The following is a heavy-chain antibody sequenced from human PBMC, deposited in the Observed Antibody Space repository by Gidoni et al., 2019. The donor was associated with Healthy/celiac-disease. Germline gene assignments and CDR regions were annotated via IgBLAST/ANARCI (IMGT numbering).Heavy chain of an antibody. CDR2: ISSSGSTI. CDR3: ARGVAYYDILTGYYGIDP. J-gene: IGHJ5*02. Sequence: EVQLVESGGGLVQPGGSLRLSCAASGFTFSSYEMNWVRQAPGKGLEWFSYISSSGSTIYYADSVKGRFTISRDNAKNSLYLQMNSLRAEDTAVYYCARGVAYYDILTGYYGIDPWGQGTLVTVSS. D-gene: IGHD3-9*01. V-gene: IGHV3-48*03. CDR1: GFTFSSYE.